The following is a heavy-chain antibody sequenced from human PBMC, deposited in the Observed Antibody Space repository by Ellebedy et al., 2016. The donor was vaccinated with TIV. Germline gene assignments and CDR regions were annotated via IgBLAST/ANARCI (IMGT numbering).Heavy chain of an antibody. CDR2: IIPILGIA. D-gene: IGHD1-26*01. CDR1: GGTFSSYA. CDR3: ARDGGSYSDFDY. Sequence: AASVKVSCKASGGTFSSYAINWVRQAPGQGLEWMGRIIPILGIANYAQKFQGRVTITADKSTSTAYMELSRLRSDDTAVYYCARDGGSYSDFDYWGQGTLVTVSS. J-gene: IGHJ4*02. V-gene: IGHV1-69*04.